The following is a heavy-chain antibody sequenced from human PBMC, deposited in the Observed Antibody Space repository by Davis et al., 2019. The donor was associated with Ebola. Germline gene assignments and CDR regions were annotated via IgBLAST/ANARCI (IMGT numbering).Heavy chain of an antibody. CDR1: GFTLSGYA. J-gene: IGHJ4*02. CDR3: AKDASIAVAGTLGGFDY. CDR2: IGSRGDRT. D-gene: IGHD6-19*01. Sequence: GESLKISCAASGFTLSGYATSWVRQAPGKGLEWVSAIGSRGDRTLYADSVKGRFTISRDTSENTVYLQMTGLRAEDTAIYYCAKDASIAVAGTLGGFDYWGRGTLVTVSS. V-gene: IGHV3-23*01.